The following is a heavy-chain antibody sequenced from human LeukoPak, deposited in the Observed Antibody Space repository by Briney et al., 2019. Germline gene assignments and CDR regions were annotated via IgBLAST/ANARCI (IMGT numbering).Heavy chain of an antibody. V-gene: IGHV4-4*07. Sequence: SETLSLTCTVSGGSISSYYWSWIRQPAGKGLEWIGRIYTSGSTSYNPSLKSRVTMSVDTSKNQFSLKLSSVTAADTAVYYCARDRILDYYDSPDAFDIWGQGTMVTVSS. CDR1: GGSISSYY. CDR3: ARDRILDYYDSPDAFDI. D-gene: IGHD3-22*01. CDR2: IYTSGST. J-gene: IGHJ3*02.